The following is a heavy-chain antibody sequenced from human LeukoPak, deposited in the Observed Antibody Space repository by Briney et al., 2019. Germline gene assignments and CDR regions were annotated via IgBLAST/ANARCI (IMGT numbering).Heavy chain of an antibody. Sequence: GESLKISCKGSGYSFTSYWIGWVRQMPGKGLEWMGIIYPGDSDTRYNPSFQGQVTISADKSISTAYLQWSSLKASDTAMYYCARNEVYYGSGSYYYGMDVWGQGTTVTVSS. CDR2: IYPGDSDT. CDR1: GYSFTSYW. J-gene: IGHJ6*02. V-gene: IGHV5-51*01. CDR3: ARNEVYYGSGSYYYGMDV. D-gene: IGHD3-10*01.